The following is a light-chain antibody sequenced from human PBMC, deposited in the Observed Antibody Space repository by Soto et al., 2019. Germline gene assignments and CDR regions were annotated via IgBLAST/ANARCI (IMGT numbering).Light chain of an antibody. CDR3: SSYTSSSIDYV. CDR1: SSDVGGYNY. CDR2: EVS. Sequence: QSALTLPASVSGSPGQSITISCTGTSSDVGGYNYVSWYQQHPGKAPKLMIYEVSNRPSGVSNRFSGSKSGNTASLTISGLQAEDEADYYCSSYTSSSIDYVFGTGTMVTVL. J-gene: IGLJ1*01. V-gene: IGLV2-14*01.